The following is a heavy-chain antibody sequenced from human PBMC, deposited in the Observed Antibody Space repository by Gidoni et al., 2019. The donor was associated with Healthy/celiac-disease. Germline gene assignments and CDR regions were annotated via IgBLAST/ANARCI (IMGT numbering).Heavy chain of an antibody. D-gene: IGHD3-10*01. J-gene: IGHJ4*02. V-gene: IGHV3-23*01. CDR1: GFTFSSSA. CDR3: AKDDEWGFGDFDDY. Sequence: EVQLLESGGGVVQPGGSLRLSCAAPGFTFSSSALRGVRQAPGKGLDWGSAISGSGGSTYSADSVESRFTISRINSKNTLYLQMHSLRAEDTAVYYFAKDDEWGFGDFDDYWGQGTLFTVSS. CDR2: ISGSGGST.